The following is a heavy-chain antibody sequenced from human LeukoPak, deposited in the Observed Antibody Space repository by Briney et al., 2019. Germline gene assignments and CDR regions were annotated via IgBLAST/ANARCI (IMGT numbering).Heavy chain of an antibody. CDR1: GGSFSGYY. CDR2: INHSGST. Sequence: SETLSLTCAVYGGSFSGYYWSWIRQPPGKGLEWIGEINHSGSTNYNPSLKSRVTISVDTSKNQFSLKLSSVTAADTAVYYCARGRNVLRYFDWLLMDNYFDYWGQGTLVAVSS. J-gene: IGHJ4*02. CDR3: ARGRNVLRYFDWLLMDNYFDY. V-gene: IGHV4-34*01. D-gene: IGHD3-9*01.